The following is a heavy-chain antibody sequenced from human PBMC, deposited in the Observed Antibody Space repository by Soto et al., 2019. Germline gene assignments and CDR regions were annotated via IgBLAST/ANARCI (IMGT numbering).Heavy chain of an antibody. CDR1: GYIFTTYA. J-gene: IGHJ5*02. V-gene: IGHV1-3*01. CDR3: ARESGNWKDGKFDP. Sequence: ASVKVSCKTSGYIFTTYALHWVRQAPGQGLEWMGWINGGTGKTKFSQKFQGRVTLNRDTSASTAFMELSSLRFEDTAVYYCARESGNWKDGKFDPWGQGSLVTVSS. D-gene: IGHD1-1*01. CDR2: INGGTGKT.